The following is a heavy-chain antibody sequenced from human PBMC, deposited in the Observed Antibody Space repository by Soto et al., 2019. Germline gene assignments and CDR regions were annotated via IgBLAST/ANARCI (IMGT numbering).Heavy chain of an antibody. J-gene: IGHJ3*02. Sequence: GGSLRLSCAASGFTFSSYAMHWVRQAPGKGLEWVAVISYDGSNKYYADSVKGRFTISRDNSKNRLYLQMNSLRAEDTAVYYCARETYSSGWYRAFDIWGQGTMVTVSS. CDR2: ISYDGSNK. D-gene: IGHD6-19*01. CDR1: GFTFSSYA. CDR3: ARETYSSGWYRAFDI. V-gene: IGHV3-30-3*01.